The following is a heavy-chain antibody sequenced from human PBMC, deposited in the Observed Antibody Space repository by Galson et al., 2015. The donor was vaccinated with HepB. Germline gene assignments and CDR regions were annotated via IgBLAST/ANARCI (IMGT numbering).Heavy chain of an antibody. J-gene: IGHJ4*02. Sequence: SVKVSCKVSGHTLTELSMHWARQAPGKGLEWMGGFTPEDGETIYAQKFQGRVTMTEDTSTDTAYMELSSLRSEDTAVYYCATLGRYGSGWNYFDYWGQGTLVTVSS. D-gene: IGHD6-19*01. CDR3: ATLGRYGSGWNYFDY. CDR2: FTPEDGET. V-gene: IGHV1-24*01. CDR1: GHTLTELS.